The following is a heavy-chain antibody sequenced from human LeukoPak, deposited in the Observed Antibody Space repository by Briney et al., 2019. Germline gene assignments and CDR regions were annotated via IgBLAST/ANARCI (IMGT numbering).Heavy chain of an antibody. CDR3: VRGVAAAGS. J-gene: IGHJ5*02. Sequence: PSETLSLTCTVSGGSISSSIYYWGWIRQPPGKGLEWIGSIDYSGGAFYNPSLESRVTISVDTSKNQFSLKLSSATAADTAVYYCVRGVAAAGSWGQGTLVTVSS. CDR1: GGSISSSIYY. CDR2: IDYSGGA. V-gene: IGHV4-39*01. D-gene: IGHD6-13*01.